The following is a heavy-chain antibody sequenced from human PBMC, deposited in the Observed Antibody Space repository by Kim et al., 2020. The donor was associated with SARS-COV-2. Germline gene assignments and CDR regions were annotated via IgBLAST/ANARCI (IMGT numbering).Heavy chain of an antibody. D-gene: IGHD3-22*01. J-gene: IGHJ4*02. Sequence: YTDSVKGRFTSSRHSSKNTLYLQMNSLRAEDTAVYFCARDSGDTSGYPLYWGQGTLVTVSS. V-gene: IGHV3-53*04. CDR3: ARDSGDTSGYPLY.